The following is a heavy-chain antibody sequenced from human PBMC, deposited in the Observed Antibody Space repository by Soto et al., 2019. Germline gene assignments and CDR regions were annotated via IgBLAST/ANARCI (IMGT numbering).Heavy chain of an antibody. Sequence: ASVKVSCKASGYTFTSYYMHWVRQAPGQGLEWMGWISAYNGNTNYAQKLQGRVTMTTDTSTSTAYMELRSLRSDDTAVYYCARVGSAIERFDPWGQGTLVTVSS. CDR2: ISAYNGNT. J-gene: IGHJ5*02. V-gene: IGHV1-18*04. D-gene: IGHD2-8*01. CDR3: ARVGSAIERFDP. CDR1: GYTFTSYY.